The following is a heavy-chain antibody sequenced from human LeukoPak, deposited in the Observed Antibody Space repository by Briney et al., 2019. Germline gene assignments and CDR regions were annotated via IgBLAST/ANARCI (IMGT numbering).Heavy chain of an antibody. CDR3: AKDPCDYMVYFDY. V-gene: IGHV3-30*02. Sequence: LSGGSLRLSCAASGFTFSSYGMHWVRQAPGKGLEWVAFIRYDGSNKYYADSVKGRFTISRDNSKNTLYLQMNSLRAEDTAVYYCAKDPCDYMVYFDYWGQGTLVTVSS. CDR1: GFTFSSYG. CDR2: IRYDGSNK. J-gene: IGHJ4*02. D-gene: IGHD4-11*01.